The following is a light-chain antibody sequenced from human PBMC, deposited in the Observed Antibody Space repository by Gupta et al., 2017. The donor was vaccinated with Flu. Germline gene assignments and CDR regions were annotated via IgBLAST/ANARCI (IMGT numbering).Light chain of an antibody. Sequence: PPSLSASVGDRVTMTCRASQGITNFVAWFQEKPGKAPKSLIYGASTLKSGVPSRFSGSGSGTEFTLTISSLQPEDFATYYCPHDNIPPSVFGQGTQVDIK. V-gene: IGKV1-16*01. CDR3: PHDNIPPSV. CDR1: QGITNF. CDR2: GAS. J-gene: IGKJ1*01.